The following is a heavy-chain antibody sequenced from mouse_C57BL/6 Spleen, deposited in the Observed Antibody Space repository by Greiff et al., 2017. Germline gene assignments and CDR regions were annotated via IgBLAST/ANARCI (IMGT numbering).Heavy chain of an antibody. CDR3: ARENWDVWYFDV. Sequence: EVKVEESGGGLVKPGGSLKLSCAASGFTFSDYGMHWVRQAPEKGLEWVAYISSGSSTIYYADTVKGRFTISRDNAKNTLFLQMTSLRSEDTAMYYCARENWDVWYFDVWGTGTTVTVSS. CDR2: ISSGSSTI. CDR1: GFTFSDYG. D-gene: IGHD4-1*01. J-gene: IGHJ1*03. V-gene: IGHV5-17*01.